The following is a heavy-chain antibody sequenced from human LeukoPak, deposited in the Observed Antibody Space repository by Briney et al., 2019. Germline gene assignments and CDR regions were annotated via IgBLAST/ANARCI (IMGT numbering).Heavy chain of an antibody. J-gene: IGHJ4*02. D-gene: IGHD6-6*01. CDR3: AKATYSTSPGYYFDY. Sequence: GGSLRLSCAASGFTFDDYAMHWVRQAPGKGLEWVSSTSWNSGSIAYADSVKGRFTISRDNAKNSLYLQMNSLRAEDTAFYYCAKATYSTSPGYYFDYWGQGTLVTVSS. CDR1: GFTFDDYA. V-gene: IGHV3-9*01. CDR2: TSWNSGSI.